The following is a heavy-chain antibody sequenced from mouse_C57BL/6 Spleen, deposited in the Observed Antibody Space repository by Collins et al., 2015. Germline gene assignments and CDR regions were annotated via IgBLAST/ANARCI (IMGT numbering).Heavy chain of an antibody. V-gene: IGHV14-1*02. D-gene: IGHD2-1*01. CDR2: IDPENGNT. J-gene: IGHJ1*01. Sequence: EVQLQQSGAELVRPGALVKLSCKASGFNIKDYYMHWVKQRPEQGLEWIGWIDPENGNTIYDPKFQGKASITADTSSNTAYLQLSSLTSEDTAVYYCAHYGNYWYFDVWGAGTTVTVSS. CDR3: AHYGNYWYFDV. CDR1: GFNIKDYY.